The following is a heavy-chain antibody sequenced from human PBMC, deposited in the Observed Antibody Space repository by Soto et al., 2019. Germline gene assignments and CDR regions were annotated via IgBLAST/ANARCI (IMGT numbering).Heavy chain of an antibody. D-gene: IGHD3-22*01. V-gene: IGHV3-48*03. CDR3: ARGLRIYYDRSGLHY. Sequence: GGSLRLSCAASGFTFSNYEMNWVRQTPGKGLEWVSYISYTGSTIYYADSVRGRFTISRDNSKNSLYLQMNSLRAEDTAVYYCARGLRIYYDRSGLHYWGQGTLVTVSS. CDR2: ISYTGSTI. CDR1: GFTFSNYE. J-gene: IGHJ4*02.